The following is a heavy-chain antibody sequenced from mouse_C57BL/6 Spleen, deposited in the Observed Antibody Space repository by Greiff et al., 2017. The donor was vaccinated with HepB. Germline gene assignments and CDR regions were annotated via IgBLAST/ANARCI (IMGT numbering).Heavy chain of an antibody. V-gene: IGHV1-85*01. D-gene: IGHD4-1*01. J-gene: IGHJ4*01. CDR1: GYTFTSYD. CDR2: IYPRDGST. CDR3: ARSDWDRAMDY. Sequence: QVQLKESGPELVKPGASVKLSCKASGYTFTSYDINWVKQRPGQGLEWIGWIYPRDGSTKYNEKFKGKATLTVDTSSSTAYMELHSLTSEDSAVYFCARSDWDRAMDYWGQGTSVTVSS.